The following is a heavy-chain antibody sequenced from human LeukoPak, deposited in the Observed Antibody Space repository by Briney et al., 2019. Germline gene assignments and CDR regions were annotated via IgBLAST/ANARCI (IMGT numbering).Heavy chain of an antibody. D-gene: IGHD3-22*01. CDR3: ARDPPGYYDSSGYYFDY. J-gene: IGHJ4*02. CDR1: GGSFSGYY. CDR2: IYYSGST. Sequence: KPSETLSLTCAVYGGSFSGYYWSWIRQPPGKGLKWIGSIYYSGSTYYNPSLKSRVTISVDTSKNQFSLKLSSVTAADTAVYYCARDPPGYYDSSGYYFDYWGQGTLVTVSS. V-gene: IGHV4-34*01.